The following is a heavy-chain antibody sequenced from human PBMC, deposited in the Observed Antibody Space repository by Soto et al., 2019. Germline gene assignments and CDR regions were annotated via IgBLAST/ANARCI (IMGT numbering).Heavy chain of an antibody. J-gene: IGHJ4*02. V-gene: IGHV3-23*01. CDR2: ISGSGGST. D-gene: IGHD5-18*01. Sequence: GGSLGLSCAASGFTFSSYAMTWVRQAPGKGLGWVSGISGSGGSTYYADSVKGRFTISRDNSKNPLFLQLNSLGAEDTAVYYCVKEYVDTAMATPFEYWGQGSLVTVSS. CDR3: VKEYVDTAMATPFEY. CDR1: GFTFSSYA.